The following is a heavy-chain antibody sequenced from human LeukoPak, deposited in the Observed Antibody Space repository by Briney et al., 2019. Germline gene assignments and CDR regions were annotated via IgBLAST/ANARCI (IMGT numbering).Heavy chain of an antibody. CDR3: ARATGHNYYYYYMDV. V-gene: IGHV3-20*01. D-gene: IGHD5-24*01. CDR2: INWNGGST. Sequence: GGSLRLSCAASEFTVSSNYMSWVRQAPGKGLEWVSGINWNGGSTGYADSVKGRFTISRDNAKNSLYLQVNSLRAEDTAWYDCARATGHNYYYYYMDVWGKGTTVTVSS. CDR1: EFTVSSNY. J-gene: IGHJ6*03.